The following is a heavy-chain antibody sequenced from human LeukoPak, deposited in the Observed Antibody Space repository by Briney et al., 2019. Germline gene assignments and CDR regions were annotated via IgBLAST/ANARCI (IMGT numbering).Heavy chain of an antibody. Sequence: GGSLRLSCAASGFTVSSNYMSWVRQAPGKGLEWVSVIYSGGSTYYADSVKGRFTISRDNSKNTLYLQMNSLRAEDTAVYYCARDDGSGNYPNDYWGQGTLVTVSS. V-gene: IGHV3-66*01. D-gene: IGHD3-10*01. CDR2: IYSGGST. J-gene: IGHJ4*02. CDR1: GFTVSSNY. CDR3: ARDDGSGNYPNDY.